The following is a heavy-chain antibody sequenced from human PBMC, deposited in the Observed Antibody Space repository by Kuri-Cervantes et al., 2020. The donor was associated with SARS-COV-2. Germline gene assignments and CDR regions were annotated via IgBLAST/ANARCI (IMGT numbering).Heavy chain of an antibody. V-gene: IGHV4-30-4*08. D-gene: IGHD3-16*01. Sequence: LRLSCSVSGDSLSSANYYWAWIRQSPHKDLEWIGYIHYSASSWTNPSLRSRAFISIDTSKNQFSLRLTSVTASDTGVYYCADRGFGGAFDIWGQGTMVTVSS. CDR2: IHYSASS. CDR3: ADRGFGGAFDI. CDR1: GDSLSSANYY. J-gene: IGHJ3*02.